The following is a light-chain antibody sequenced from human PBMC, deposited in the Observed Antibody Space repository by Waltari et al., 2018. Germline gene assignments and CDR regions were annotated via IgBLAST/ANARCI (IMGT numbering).Light chain of an antibody. Sequence: QSALTQPASVSGSPGQSITISCTRTSSDVGTYDTVSWYKPRPSKAPEVISYEGTKRPSGVSHRFSGSKSANTASLTISGLQAEDEADYYCSSYTGSVTLFVFGTGTRVTVL. CDR2: EGT. V-gene: IGLV2-14*02. CDR3: SSYTGSVTLFV. CDR1: SSDVGTYDT. J-gene: IGLJ1*01.